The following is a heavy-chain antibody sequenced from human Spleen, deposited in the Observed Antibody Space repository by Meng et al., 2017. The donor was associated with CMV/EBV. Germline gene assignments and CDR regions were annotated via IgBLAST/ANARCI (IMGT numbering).Heavy chain of an antibody. CDR1: GGTFNNYA. J-gene: IGHJ4*02. D-gene: IGHD3-22*01. Sequence: SVKVSCKTPGGTFNNYAIGWVRQAPGQGLEWMGGIIPILHIANYAQKFQGRVTITADKSTSTAYMELTSLRSEDTAVYYCARGWDYYYSDSSGYFDYWGQGTLVTVSS. V-gene: IGHV1-69*10. CDR3: ARGWDYYYSDSSGYFDY. CDR2: IIPILHIA.